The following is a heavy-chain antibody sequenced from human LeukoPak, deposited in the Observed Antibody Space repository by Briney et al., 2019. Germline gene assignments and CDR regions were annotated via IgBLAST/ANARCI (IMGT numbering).Heavy chain of an antibody. CDR3: ARDDYYDSSGLDY. CDR2: ISSASDTI. Sequence: PGGSLRLSCAASGFTFSTYSMDWVRQAPGKGLEWISYISSASDTIYYADSVNGRFTISRDNAKNSLYLQMNSLRDEDTAVYYCARDDYYDSSGLDYWGQGTLVTVSS. CDR1: GFTFSTYS. D-gene: IGHD3-22*01. V-gene: IGHV3-48*02. J-gene: IGHJ4*02.